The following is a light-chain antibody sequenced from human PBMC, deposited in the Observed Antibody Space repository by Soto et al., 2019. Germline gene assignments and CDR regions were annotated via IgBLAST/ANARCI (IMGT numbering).Light chain of an antibody. CDR3: LT. Sequence: VVMTQSPLSLPVSLGQPASISCGASQSLVYSDGNTYLSSFQQRPGQSPRRLIYKVSDRGSGVPDRFSGSGSGTDFTLKVSRVEAADVGHWPPLTFGGRTKV. CDR2: KVS. V-gene: IGKV2-30*01. J-gene: IGKJ4*01. CDR1: QSLVYSDGNTY.